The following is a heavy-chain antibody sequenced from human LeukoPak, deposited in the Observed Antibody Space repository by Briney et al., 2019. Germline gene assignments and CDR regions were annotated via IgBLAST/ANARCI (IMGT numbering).Heavy chain of an antibody. CDR3: ARGRQIGGTYYAYED. CDR2: IYSGGST. CDR1: GFTVSTNY. J-gene: IGHJ4*02. Sequence: GGSLRLSCAASGFTVSTNYMNWVRQAPGKGLEWVSTIYSGGSTYFAGSVKGRFTISRDNSKNMVYLQMNSLRADDTAVYYCARGRQIGGTYYAYEDWGQGTLVTVSS. V-gene: IGHV3-66*01. D-gene: IGHD1-26*01.